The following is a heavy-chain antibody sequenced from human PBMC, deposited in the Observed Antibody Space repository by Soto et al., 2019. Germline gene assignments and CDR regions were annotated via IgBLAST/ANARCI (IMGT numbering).Heavy chain of an antibody. CDR2: IYYSGST. CDR3: ARNVDSSSSTFDY. CDR1: GGSISSGGYY. Sequence: TSETLSLTCTVSGGSISSGGYYWSWIRQHPGKGLEWIGYIYYSGSTYCNPSLKSRVTISVDTSKDQFSLKLSSVTAADTAVYYCARNVDSSSSTFDYWGQGTLVTVSS. J-gene: IGHJ4*02. V-gene: IGHV4-31*03. D-gene: IGHD6-6*01.